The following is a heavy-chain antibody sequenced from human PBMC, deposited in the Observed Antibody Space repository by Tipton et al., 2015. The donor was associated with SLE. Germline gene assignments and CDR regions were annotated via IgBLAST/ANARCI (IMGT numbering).Heavy chain of an antibody. CDR2: IIPIFGTA. D-gene: IGHD3-10*01. Sequence: QSGAEVKKPGSSVKVSCKASGGTFSNYEISWVRQAPGQGLEWMGRIIPIFGTANYAQKFQGRVTITTDESTSTAYMELSSLRSEDTAVYYCARGHSGRYFSYGMDVWGQGTTVTVSS. J-gene: IGHJ6*02. V-gene: IGHV1-69*05. CDR1: GGTFSNYE. CDR3: ARGHSGRYFSYGMDV.